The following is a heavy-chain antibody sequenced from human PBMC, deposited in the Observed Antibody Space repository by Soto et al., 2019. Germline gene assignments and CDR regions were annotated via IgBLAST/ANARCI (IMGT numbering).Heavy chain of an antibody. CDR3: ARVGTADTAMVQHRNSLHPYYFDY. CDR1: GGSISSGGYY. CDR2: IYYSGST. J-gene: IGHJ4*02. Sequence: SQTLSLTCTVSGGSISSGGYYWSWIRQHPGQGLEWIGYIYYSGSTYYNPSLKSRVTISVDTAKNQFALKLSSVTAADTAVDYCARVGTADTAMVQHRNSLHPYYFDYWGQGTLVTVSS. D-gene: IGHD5-18*01. V-gene: IGHV4-31*03.